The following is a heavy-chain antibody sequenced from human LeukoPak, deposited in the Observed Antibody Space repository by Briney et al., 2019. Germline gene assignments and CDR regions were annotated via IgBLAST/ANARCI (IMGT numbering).Heavy chain of an antibody. CDR1: GFTFSDYY. CDR3: ARGGAKGSFDY. V-gene: IGHV3-11*04. J-gene: IGHJ4*02. Sequence: KSGGSLRLSCAASGFTFSDYYMSWIRQAPGKGLEWVSYISGSGSTIYYADSVKGRFTISRDNVKNSLYLQMNSLRVEDTSVYYCARGGAKGSFDYWGQGTLVTVSS. CDR2: ISGSGSTI.